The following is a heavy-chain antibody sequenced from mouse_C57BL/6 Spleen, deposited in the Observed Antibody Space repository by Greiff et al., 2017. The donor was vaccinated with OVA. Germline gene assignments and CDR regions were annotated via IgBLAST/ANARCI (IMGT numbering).Heavy chain of an antibody. D-gene: IGHD2-3*01. V-gene: IGHV5-6*01. J-gene: IGHJ2*01. Sequence: EVMLVESGGDLVKPGGSLKLSCAASGFTFSSYGMSWVRQTPDKRLEWVATISSGGSYTYYPDSVKGRFTISRDNAKNTLYLQMSSLKSEDTAMYYCARHGDDGYPFDYWGQGTTLTVSS. CDR3: ARHGDDGYPFDY. CDR2: ISSGGSYT. CDR1: GFTFSSYG.